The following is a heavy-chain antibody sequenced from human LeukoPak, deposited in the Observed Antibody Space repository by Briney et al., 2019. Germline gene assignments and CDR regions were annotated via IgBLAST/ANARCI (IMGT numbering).Heavy chain of an antibody. Sequence: SETLSLTCTVSGGSISSYYWSWIRQPPGKGLEWIGYIYYGGSTNYNPSLKSRVTISVDTSKNQFSLKLSSVTAADTAVYYCARSGYSLGFDPWGQGTLVTVSS. V-gene: IGHV4-59*01. J-gene: IGHJ5*02. D-gene: IGHD5-18*01. CDR3: ARSGYSLGFDP. CDR2: IYYGGST. CDR1: GGSISSYY.